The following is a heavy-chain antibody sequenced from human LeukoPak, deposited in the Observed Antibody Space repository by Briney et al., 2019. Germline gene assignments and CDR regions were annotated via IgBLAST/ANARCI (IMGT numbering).Heavy chain of an antibody. CDR1: GFTFSSYS. Sequence: GGSLRLSCAASGFTFSSYSMNWVRQAPGKGLEWVSSISSSSSYIYYADSVKGRFTISRDNAKNSLYLQMNSLRAEDTAVYYCARSDHYYDRGWFDPWGQGTLVTVSS. CDR3: ARSDHYYDRGWFDP. CDR2: ISSSSSYI. J-gene: IGHJ5*02. V-gene: IGHV3-21*04. D-gene: IGHD3-22*01.